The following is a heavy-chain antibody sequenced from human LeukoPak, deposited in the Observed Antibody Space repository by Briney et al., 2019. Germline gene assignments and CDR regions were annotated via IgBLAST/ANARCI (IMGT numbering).Heavy chain of an antibody. CDR1: GFTFSSYW. V-gene: IGHV3-74*01. J-gene: IGHJ4*02. CDR3: ARGGGGYSYGSFDY. CDR2: INSDGSST. Sequence: GGSLRLSCAASGFTFSSYWMHWVRQAPGKGLVWVSRINSDGSSTSYADSVKGRFTISRDNAKNTRYLQMNSLRAEDTAVYYCARGGGGYSYGSFDYWGQGTLVTVSS. D-gene: IGHD5-18*01.